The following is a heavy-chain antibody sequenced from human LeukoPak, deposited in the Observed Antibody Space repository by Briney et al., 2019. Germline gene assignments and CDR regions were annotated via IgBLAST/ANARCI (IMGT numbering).Heavy chain of an antibody. CDR1: GGSISSYY. Sequence: PSETLSLTCTVSGGSISSYYWSWIRQPPGKGLEWIGYIYYSGSTNYNPSLKSRVTISVDTSKNQFSLKLSSVTAADTAVYYCARRVVPAAMHHYYYYYMDVWGKGTTVTVS. J-gene: IGHJ6*03. CDR2: IYYSGST. V-gene: IGHV4-59*08. D-gene: IGHD2-2*01. CDR3: ARRVVPAAMHHYYYYYMDV.